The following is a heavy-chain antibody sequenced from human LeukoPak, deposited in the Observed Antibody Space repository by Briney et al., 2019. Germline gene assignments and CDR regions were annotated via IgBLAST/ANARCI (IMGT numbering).Heavy chain of an antibody. V-gene: IGHV3-23*01. D-gene: IGHD1-1*01. CDR3: AREILEPGKTHGY. CDR2: MSADSATT. J-gene: IGHJ4*02. Sequence: PGGSLRLSCAASGFNFGSYSMTWVRQAPGKGLEWVSVMSADSATTFYADSVKGRFTISRDNAKNTVFLQMDSLRAEDTAMYYCAREILEPGKTHGYWGQGTLVTVSS. CDR1: GFNFGSYS.